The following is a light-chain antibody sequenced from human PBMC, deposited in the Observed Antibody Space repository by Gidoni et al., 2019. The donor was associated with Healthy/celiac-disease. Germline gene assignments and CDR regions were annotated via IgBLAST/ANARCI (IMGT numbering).Light chain of an antibody. Sequence: DIVLTQSPGTLSLSPGERATLSCRASQSVSSSYLAWYQQKPGQAPRLLIYGASSRATGNPDRFSGSVSGTDFTLTISRLEPEDFAVYYCQQYGSSPPTFGQGTKVEIK. CDR2: GAS. CDR3: QQYGSSPPT. J-gene: IGKJ1*01. V-gene: IGKV3-20*01. CDR1: QSVSSSY.